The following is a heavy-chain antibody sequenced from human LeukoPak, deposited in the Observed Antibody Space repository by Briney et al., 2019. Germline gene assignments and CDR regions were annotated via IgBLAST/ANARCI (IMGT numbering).Heavy chain of an antibody. J-gene: IGHJ4*02. Sequence: ASVKVSCKASGYTFSSYDINWVRQATGQGLEWMGWMNPNSGNTGYAQKFQGRVTMTRNTSISTAYMELSSLRSENTAVYYCESDIAAAGRDYWGQGTLVTVSS. CDR2: MNPNSGNT. D-gene: IGHD6-13*01. CDR3: ESDIAAAGRDY. V-gene: IGHV1-8*01. CDR1: GYTFSSYD.